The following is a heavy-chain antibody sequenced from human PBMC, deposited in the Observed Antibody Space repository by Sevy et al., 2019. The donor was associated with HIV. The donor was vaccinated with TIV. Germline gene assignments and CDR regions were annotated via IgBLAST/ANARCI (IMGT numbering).Heavy chain of an antibody. Sequence: ASVKVSCKASGYTFTGYYMHWVRQAPGQGLEWMGRINPNSGGTNYAQKFQGRVTMTRDTSISTAYMELSRLRSDDTAGDYCARGFYYDRKGGYFDYWGQGTLVTVSS. J-gene: IGHJ4*02. CDR1: GYTFTGYY. D-gene: IGHD3-22*01. CDR2: INPNSGGT. CDR3: ARGFYYDRKGGYFDY. V-gene: IGHV1-2*06.